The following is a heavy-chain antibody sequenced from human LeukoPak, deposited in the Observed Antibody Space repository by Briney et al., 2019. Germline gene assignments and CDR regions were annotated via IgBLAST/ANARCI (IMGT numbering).Heavy chain of an antibody. CDR3: ARDWTGYSYGYWFDP. V-gene: IGHV1-2*02. CDR2: INPNSGGT. J-gene: IGHJ5*02. CDR1: GYTFTGYY. Sequence: ASVKVSCKASGYTFTGYYMHWVRQAPGQGLEWMGWINPNSGGTNYAQKFQGRVTMTRDTSISTAYMELSRLRSDDTAVCYCARDWTGYSYGYWFDPWGQGTLVTVSS. D-gene: IGHD5-18*01.